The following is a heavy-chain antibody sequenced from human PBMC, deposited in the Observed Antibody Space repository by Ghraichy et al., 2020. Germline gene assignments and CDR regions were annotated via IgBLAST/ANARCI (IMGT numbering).Heavy chain of an antibody. J-gene: IGHJ6*02. Sequence: LSLTCTVSGGSISSGGYYWSWIRQHPGKGLEWIGYIYYSGSTYYNPSLKSRVTISVDTSKNQFSLKLSSVTAADTAVYYCARGITIFNYYYGMDVWGQGTTVTVSS. CDR2: IYYSGST. CDR3: ARGITIFNYYYGMDV. D-gene: IGHD3-3*01. CDR1: GGSISSGGYY. V-gene: IGHV4-31*03.